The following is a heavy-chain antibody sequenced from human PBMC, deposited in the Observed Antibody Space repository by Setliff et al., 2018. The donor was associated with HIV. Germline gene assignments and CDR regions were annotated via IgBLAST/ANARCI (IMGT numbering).Heavy chain of an antibody. CDR3: AKDNDNVWGSFSAASKGRYGMDV. D-gene: IGHD3-16*01. CDR1: GFTFSSYG. CDR2: IRYDGSNK. J-gene: IGHJ6*02. Sequence: GGSLRLSCAASGFTFSSYGMHWVRQAPGKGLEWVAFIRYDGSNKYYADSVKGRFTTSRDNSKNTLYLQMNSLRAEDTAVYYCAKDNDNVWGSFSAASKGRYGMDVWGQGTTVTVSS. V-gene: IGHV3-30*02.